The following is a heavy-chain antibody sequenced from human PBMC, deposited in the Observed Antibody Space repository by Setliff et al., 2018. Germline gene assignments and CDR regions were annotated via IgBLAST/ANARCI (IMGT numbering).Heavy chain of an antibody. J-gene: IGHJ4*02. CDR1: GGTFSSYA. D-gene: IGHD6-19*01. CDR2: IIPILGIA. CDR3: ARVTIAVAGYFDF. V-gene: IGHV1-69*10. Sequence: SVKVSCKASGGTFSSYAISWVRQAPGQGLEWMGGIIPILGIANYAQKFQGRVTITADESTSTAYMELSSLRSDDTAVYYCARVTIAVAGYFDFWGQGTQVTVSS.